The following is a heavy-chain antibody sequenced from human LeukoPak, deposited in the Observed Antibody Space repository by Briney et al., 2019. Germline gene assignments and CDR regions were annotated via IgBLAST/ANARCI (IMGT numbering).Heavy chain of an antibody. CDR3: ARDSNPGDRGAYYDAFDI. Sequence: GGPLRLSCAASGFTFGSYWMSWVRQAPGRGLEWVANIKEDGSEKNYVDSAKGRVTISRDNAKNSLNLQMNSLRVEDTAVYYCARDSNPGDRGAYYDAFDIWGQGTMVTVSS. CDR2: IKEDGSEK. D-gene: IGHD4/OR15-4a*01. J-gene: IGHJ3*02. V-gene: IGHV3-7*03. CDR1: GFTFGSYW.